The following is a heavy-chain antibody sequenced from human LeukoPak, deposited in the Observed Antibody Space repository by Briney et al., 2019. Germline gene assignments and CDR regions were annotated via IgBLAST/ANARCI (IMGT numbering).Heavy chain of an antibody. CDR3: ARDAVVVPAAMVNWFDP. CDR2: IYTSGST. CDR1: GGSISSYY. J-gene: IGHJ5*02. Sequence: SETLSLTCTVSGGSISSYYWSWIRQPAGKGLEWIGRIYTSGSTNYNPSLKSRVTISVDTSKNQFSLKLSSVTAADTAVYYCARDAVVVPAAMVNWFDPWGQGTLVTVSS. V-gene: IGHV4-4*07. D-gene: IGHD2-2*01.